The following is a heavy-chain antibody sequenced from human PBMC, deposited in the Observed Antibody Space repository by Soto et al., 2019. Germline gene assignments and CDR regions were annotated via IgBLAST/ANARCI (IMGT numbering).Heavy chain of an antibody. CDR2: ISYDGSNK. CDR3: ARDGRGLLEAFCDS. D-gene: IGHD4-17*01. J-gene: IGHJ4*02. Sequence: QVQLVESGGGVVQPGRSLRLSCAASGFTFRTYAMHWVRQAPGKGLEWVALISYDGSNKYYGDSVKGRFSISRDNSKNTLYLQMNTLRAEDTAVYYCARDGRGLLEAFCDSWGQGTLVTVSS. CDR1: GFTFRTYA. V-gene: IGHV3-33*01.